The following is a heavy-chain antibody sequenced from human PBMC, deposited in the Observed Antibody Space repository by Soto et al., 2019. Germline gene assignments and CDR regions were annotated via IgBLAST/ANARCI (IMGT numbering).Heavy chain of an antibody. V-gene: IGHV3-23*01. CDR1: GFTFSSYA. CDR2: ISGSGGST. J-gene: IGHJ4*02. D-gene: IGHD4-17*01. Sequence: GGSLRLSCAASGFTFSSYAMSWVRQAPGKGLEWVSAISGSGGSTYYADSVKGRFTISRDNSKNTLYLQMNSLRAEDTAVYYCAKGLTTVVTREHMGYFDYWGQGTLVTVSS. CDR3: AKGLTTVVTREHMGYFDY.